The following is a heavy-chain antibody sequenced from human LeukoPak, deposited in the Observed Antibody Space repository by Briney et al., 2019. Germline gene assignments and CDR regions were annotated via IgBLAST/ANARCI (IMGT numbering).Heavy chain of an antibody. CDR2: IYYSGST. D-gene: IGHD6-13*01. Sequence: PSETLSLTCTVSGGSISSSSYYWGWIRQPPGKGLEWIGSIYYSGSTYYNPSLKSRVTISVDTSKNQFSLKLSSVTAADTAVYYCATSGGGSSWYQMMSPSDYWGQGTLVTVSS. CDR1: GGSISSSSYY. J-gene: IGHJ4*02. V-gene: IGHV4-39*01. CDR3: ATSGGGSSWYQMMSPSDY.